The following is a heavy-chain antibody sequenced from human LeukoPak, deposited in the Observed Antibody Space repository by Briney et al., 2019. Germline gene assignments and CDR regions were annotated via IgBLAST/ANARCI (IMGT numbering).Heavy chain of an antibody. CDR3: ARVRGSVDTAMVTDY. D-gene: IGHD5-18*01. Sequence: GGSLRLSCAASGFTFSSYWMHWVRQAPRKGLVWVSRINTDGSSTSYADSVKGRFTISRDNAKNTPYLQMNSLRAEDTAVYYCARVRGSVDTAMVTDYWGQGTLVTVSS. CDR1: GFTFSSYW. CDR2: INTDGSST. V-gene: IGHV3-74*01. J-gene: IGHJ4*02.